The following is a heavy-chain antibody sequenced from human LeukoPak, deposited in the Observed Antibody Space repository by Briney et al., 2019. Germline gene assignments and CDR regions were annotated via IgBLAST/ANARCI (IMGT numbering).Heavy chain of an antibody. CDR2: IYTSGST. V-gene: IGHV4-61*02. D-gene: IGHD1-7*01. CDR3: AAGTGMEGDYFDY. CDR1: GVSISSGSYY. J-gene: IGHJ4*02. Sequence: SETLSLTCTVSGVSISSGSYYWSWIRQPAGKGLEWIGRIYTSGSTNYNPSLKSRVTISVDTSKNQFSLNLSSVTAADTAGYYCAAGTGMEGDYFDYWGQGTLVTVSS.